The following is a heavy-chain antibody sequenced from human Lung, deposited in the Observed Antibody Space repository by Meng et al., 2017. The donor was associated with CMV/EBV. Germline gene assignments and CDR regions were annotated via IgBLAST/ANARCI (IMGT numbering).Heavy chain of an antibody. CDR1: GYTFIDHY. V-gene: IGHV1-2*02. CDR2: INPNNGDT. D-gene: IGHD2-2*03. Sequence: XVSCKASGYTFIDHYIHWVRQPPGQGLQWMGWINPNNGDTNYAQRFVGRVSMTTDTSKVTVYMELSRLTSDDTAIFYCARDVGSGAAGYWGRGTQVTVSS. CDR3: ARDVGSGAAGY. J-gene: IGHJ4*02.